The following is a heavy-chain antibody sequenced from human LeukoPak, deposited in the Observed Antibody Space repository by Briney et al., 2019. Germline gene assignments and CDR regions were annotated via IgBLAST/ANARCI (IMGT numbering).Heavy chain of an antibody. CDR3: ARDGVGGYYDSSGYQSISLALKSSPKYYYVMDV. V-gene: IGHV1-2*02. D-gene: IGHD3-22*01. CDR1: GYTFTGYY. CDR2: INPNSGGT. J-gene: IGHJ6*02. Sequence: GASVKVSCKASGYTFTGYYMHWVRQAPGQGLEWMGWINPNSGGTNYAQKFQGRVTMTRDTSISTAYLELSRLRSEDTAVYYCARDGVGGYYDSSGYQSISLALKSSPKYYYVMDVWGQGTTVTVSS.